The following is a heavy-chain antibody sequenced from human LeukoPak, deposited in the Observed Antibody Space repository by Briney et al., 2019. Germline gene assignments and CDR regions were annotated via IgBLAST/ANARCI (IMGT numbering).Heavy chain of an antibody. CDR3: AREMFRGHNWFDP. V-gene: IGHV1-2*02. CDR2: INPHSGDT. Sequence: GASVTVSCTASGYIFTAYYMHWVRQAPGQGLEWMGWINPHSGDTDYAQKFQGRVTMTRDTSISTAYMELSWLRSDDTAVYYCAREMFRGHNWFDPWGQGTLVTVSS. CDR1: GYIFTAYY. J-gene: IGHJ5*02. D-gene: IGHD3-10*02.